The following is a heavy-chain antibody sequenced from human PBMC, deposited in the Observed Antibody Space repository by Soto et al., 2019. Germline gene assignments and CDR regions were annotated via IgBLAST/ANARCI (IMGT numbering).Heavy chain of an antibody. Sequence: GASVKVSCKASGGTFSSYAISWVRQAPGQGLEWMGGIIPIFGTANYAQKFQGRVTITADESTSTAYMELSSLRSEDTAVYYCATSGGSITIFGVVISRMNYYYYGMDVWGQGTTVTAP. CDR2: IIPIFGTA. V-gene: IGHV1-69*13. CDR3: ATSGGSITIFGVVISRMNYYYYGMDV. J-gene: IGHJ6*02. D-gene: IGHD3-3*01. CDR1: GGTFSSYA.